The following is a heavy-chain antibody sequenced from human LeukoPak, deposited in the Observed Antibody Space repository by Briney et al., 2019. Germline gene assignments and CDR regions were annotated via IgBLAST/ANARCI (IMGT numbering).Heavy chain of an antibody. J-gene: IGHJ4*02. CDR2: IYYSGRI. CDR3: AGGPIRFCRSSRCRYDN. D-gene: IGHD2-2*01. CDR1: GGSISSCN. Sequence: SETLSLTCAVSGGSISSCNRTWVRQPPGKGLEWIAYIYYSGRINYNPSLKSRVTISVDTSKNEFSLKLTSVTAADTAVYYCAGGPIRFCRSSRCRYDNWGQGTLVTVSS. V-gene: IGHV4-59*08.